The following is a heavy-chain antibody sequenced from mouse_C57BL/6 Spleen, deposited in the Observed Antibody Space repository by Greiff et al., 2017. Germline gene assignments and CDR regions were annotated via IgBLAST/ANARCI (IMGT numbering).Heavy chain of an antibody. V-gene: IGHV1-69*01. CDR2: IDPSDSYT. CDR1: GYTFTSYW. J-gene: IGHJ2*01. CDR3: ARAVYYGTLFDF. D-gene: IGHD1-1*01. Sequence: QVQLQQPGAELVMPGASVKLSCKASGYTFTSYWMHWVKQRPGQGLEWIGEIDPSDSYTNYNQKFKGKSTLTVDKSSSTAYMQLSSLTSEDSAVYDCARAVYYGTLFDFWGQGTTLTVSS.